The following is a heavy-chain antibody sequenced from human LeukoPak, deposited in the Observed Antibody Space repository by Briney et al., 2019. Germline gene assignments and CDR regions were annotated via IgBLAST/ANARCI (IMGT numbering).Heavy chain of an antibody. CDR2: ISYDGSDK. CDR1: GFTFSSYA. CDR3: ARESEAFDI. V-gene: IGHV3-30-3*01. Sequence: GGSLRLSCEASGFTFSSYAMHWARQAPGKGLEWVAVISYDGSDKYYADSVKGRFTISRDNSKNSLYLQMNSLRVEDAAVYYCARESEAFDIWGRGTMVTVSS. J-gene: IGHJ3*02.